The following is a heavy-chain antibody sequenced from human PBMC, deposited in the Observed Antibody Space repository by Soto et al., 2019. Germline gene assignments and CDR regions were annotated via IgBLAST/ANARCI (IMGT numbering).Heavy chain of an antibody. Sequence: XETRSLPCTVSGCSIVSYYLSWIRQPPGKGLEWIGYIYYSGSTNYNPSLKSRVTISVDTSKNQFSLKLSSVTAADTAVYYCARLKTGTTYAFDIWGQGSMVTVSS. J-gene: IGHJ3*02. V-gene: IGHV4-59*01. D-gene: IGHD1-7*01. CDR2: IYYSGST. CDR1: GCSIVSYY. CDR3: ARLKTGTTYAFDI.